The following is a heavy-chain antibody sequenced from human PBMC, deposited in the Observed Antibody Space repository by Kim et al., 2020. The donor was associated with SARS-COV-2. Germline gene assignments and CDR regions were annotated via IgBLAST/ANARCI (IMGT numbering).Heavy chain of an antibody. D-gene: IGHD6-19*01. Sequence: SETLSLTCTVSGGSISSSSYYWGWIRQPPGKGLEWIGSIYYSGSTYYNPSLKSRVTISVDTSKNQFSLKLSSVTAAAPAVYYCARDWSVAGTLVNWFDPWGQGTLVTVSS. CDR2: IYYSGST. CDR3: ARDWSVAGTLVNWFDP. J-gene: IGHJ5*02. CDR1: GGSISSSSYY. V-gene: IGHV4-39*07.